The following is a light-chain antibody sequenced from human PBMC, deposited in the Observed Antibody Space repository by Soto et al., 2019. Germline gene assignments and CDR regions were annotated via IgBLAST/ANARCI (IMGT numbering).Light chain of an antibody. CDR1: QSVGSN. Sequence: EIVMTQSPATLSVSPGERATLSCRASQSVGSNLAWYQQKPGQAPRLLIYGASTRATGIPARFSGSGSGTEFTLTLRSLQSEDFAFYFCQQYNNWPPDRTFGQGTKVEIK. J-gene: IGKJ1*01. CDR2: GAS. CDR3: QQYNNWPPDRT. V-gene: IGKV3-15*01.